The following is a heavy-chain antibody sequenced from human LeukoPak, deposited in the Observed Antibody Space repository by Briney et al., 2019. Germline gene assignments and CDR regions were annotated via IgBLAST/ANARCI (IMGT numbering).Heavy chain of an antibody. CDR3: ARQSWDYYDRSGWFDP. V-gene: IGHV4-39*01. D-gene: IGHD3-22*01. Sequence: SETLSLTCTVSGGSISSSIYYWGWIRQPPGKGLEWIGSIYYSGSTYYNPSLKSRVTISVDTSKNQFSLKLSSVTAADTAVYYCARQSWDYYDRSGWFDPWGQGTLVTVSS. CDR1: GGSISSSIYY. CDR2: IYYSGST. J-gene: IGHJ5*02.